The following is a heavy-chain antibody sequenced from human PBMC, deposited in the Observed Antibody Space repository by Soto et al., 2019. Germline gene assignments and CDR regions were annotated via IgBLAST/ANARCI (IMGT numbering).Heavy chain of an antibody. CDR2: IIPILGIA. CDR3: ARDLPGNGYDFWSGYYIR. D-gene: IGHD3-3*01. CDR1: GGTFSIYT. V-gene: IGHV1-69*04. J-gene: IGHJ4*02. Sequence: SVKVSCKASGGTFSIYTISWVRQAPGQGLEWMGRIIPILGIANYAQKFQGRVTMTTDTSTSTAYMELRSLRSDDTAVYYCARDLPGNGYDFWSGYYIRWGQGTLVTVSS.